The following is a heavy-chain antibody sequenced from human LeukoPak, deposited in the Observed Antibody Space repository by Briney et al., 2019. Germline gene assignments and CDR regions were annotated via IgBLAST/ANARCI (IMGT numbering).Heavy chain of an antibody. CDR1: GGTFSSYA. J-gene: IGHJ6*03. Sequence: VKVSCKASGGTFSSYAISWVRQAPGRGLEWMGGIIPIFGTANYAQKFQGRVTITTDESTSTAYMELSSLRSEDTAVYYCASRRDGYNYHYYYYYMDVWGKGTTVTVSS. CDR2: IIPIFGTA. CDR3: ASRRDGYNYHYYYYYMDV. D-gene: IGHD5-24*01. V-gene: IGHV1-69*13.